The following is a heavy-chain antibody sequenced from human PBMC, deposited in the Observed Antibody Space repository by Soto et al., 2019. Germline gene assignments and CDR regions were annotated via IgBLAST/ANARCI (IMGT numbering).Heavy chain of an antibody. D-gene: IGHD6-13*01. J-gene: IGHJ4*02. CDR2: ISYDGSNK. CDR3: ARDPSYSSSWSPSFDY. V-gene: IGHV3-30-3*01. Sequence: GVSLRLSFAASGFTFSSYAMHWVRQAPGKGLEWVAVISYDGSNKYYADSVKGRFTISRDNSKNALYLQMNSLRAEDTAVYYCARDPSYSSSWSPSFDYWGQGTLVTVSS. CDR1: GFTFSSYA.